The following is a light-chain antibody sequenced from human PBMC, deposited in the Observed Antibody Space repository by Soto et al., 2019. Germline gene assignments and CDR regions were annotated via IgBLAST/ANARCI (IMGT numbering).Light chain of an antibody. CDR1: QSVSSN. J-gene: IGKJ1*01. CDR3: QQYFNWPQT. V-gene: IGKV3-15*01. CDR2: GAS. Sequence: EIVMTQSPVTLSVSPGERATLSCRASQSVSSNFARYQQKPGQAPRLLIYGASTRATGIPARFSGSVSGTDFTLTISSLQTEDFAVYYCQQYFNWPQTFGQGTK.